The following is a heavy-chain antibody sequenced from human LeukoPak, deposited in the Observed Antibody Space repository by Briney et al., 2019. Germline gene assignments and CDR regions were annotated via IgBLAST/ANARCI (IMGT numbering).Heavy chain of an antibody. Sequence: GGSLRLSCAASGFTFSSYAMSWVRQAPGKGLGWVSAISGSGGSTYYADSVKGRFTISRDNSKNTLYLQMNSLRAEDTAVYYCAKDLGQWELLSYYYYYYMDVWGKGTTVTVSS. CDR3: AKDLGQWELLSYYYYYYMDV. D-gene: IGHD1-26*01. CDR2: ISGSGGST. V-gene: IGHV3-23*01. CDR1: GFTFSSYA. J-gene: IGHJ6*03.